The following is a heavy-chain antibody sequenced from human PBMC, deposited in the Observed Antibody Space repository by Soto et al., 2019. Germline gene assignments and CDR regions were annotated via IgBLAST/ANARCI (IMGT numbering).Heavy chain of an antibody. CDR2: INAGNGNT. Sequence: QVQLVQSGADVKKPGASVKVSCKASGYTFTSYAMHWVRQAPGQRLEWMGWINAGNGNTKYSQKFQGRVTITRDTSASTAYMELSSLRSEDTAVYYCASYGEYCSGGSCYGYWGQGTLVTVSS. CDR1: GYTFTSYA. D-gene: IGHD2-15*01. J-gene: IGHJ4*02. CDR3: ASYGEYCSGGSCYGY. V-gene: IGHV1-3*01.